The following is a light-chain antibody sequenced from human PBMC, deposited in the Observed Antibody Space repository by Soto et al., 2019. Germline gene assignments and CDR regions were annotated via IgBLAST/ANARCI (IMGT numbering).Light chain of an antibody. CDR1: SSDVGGYNY. CDR2: EVS. J-gene: IGLJ7*01. Sequence: QSALTQPASVSGSPGQSITISCTGTSSDVGGYNYVSWYQQHPGKAPKLMIYEVSHRPSGVSTRFSGSKSGNTASLTISGLQAEDEADYYCSSYTSSSNFVFGGGTQLTVL. CDR3: SSYTSSSNFV. V-gene: IGLV2-14*01.